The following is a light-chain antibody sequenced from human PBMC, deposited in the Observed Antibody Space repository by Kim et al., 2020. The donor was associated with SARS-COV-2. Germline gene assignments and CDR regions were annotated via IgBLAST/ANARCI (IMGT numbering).Light chain of an antibody. V-gene: IGKV1-6*01. CDR1: QAIRNE. J-gene: IGKJ1*01. CDR3: LQDSRYPRT. Sequence: ASTGDRVTITCRASQAIRNELGWYQQKPGRAPKVLIYAASTLQSGVSSRFSGSGSGTDFTLTISSLQPEDFATYYCLQDSRYPRTFGQGTKVDIK. CDR2: AAS.